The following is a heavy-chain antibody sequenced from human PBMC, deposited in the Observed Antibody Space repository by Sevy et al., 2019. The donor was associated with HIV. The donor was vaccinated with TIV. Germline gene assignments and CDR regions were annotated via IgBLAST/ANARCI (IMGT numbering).Heavy chain of an antibody. V-gene: IGHV3-15*01. Sequence: GGSMRLSCAASGFTFSDVWMSWVRQAPGKGLEWVGRIKSKTDGGTTDYAAPVKGRFTISSDDSKNTLSLQMNSLQTEYTAVYYCTIDPVHFFWGQGTLVTVSS. CDR1: GFTFSDVW. CDR2: IKSKTDGGTT. J-gene: IGHJ4*02. D-gene: IGHD3-3*01. CDR3: TIDPVHFF.